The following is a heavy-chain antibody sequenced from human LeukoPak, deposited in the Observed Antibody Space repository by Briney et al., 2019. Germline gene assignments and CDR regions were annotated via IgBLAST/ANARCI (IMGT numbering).Heavy chain of an antibody. CDR3: AKVASGSCRYYYYMDV. Sequence: PGGSLRLSCAASGFTFSLFAMHWVRQSPGKGLEWVAVISYDGSNKYYADSVKGRFTISRDNSKNTLYLQMNSLRAEDTAVYYCAKVASGSCRYYYYMDVWGKGTTVTVSS. CDR1: GFTFSLFA. V-gene: IGHV3-30*04. D-gene: IGHD1-26*01. J-gene: IGHJ6*03. CDR2: ISYDGSNK.